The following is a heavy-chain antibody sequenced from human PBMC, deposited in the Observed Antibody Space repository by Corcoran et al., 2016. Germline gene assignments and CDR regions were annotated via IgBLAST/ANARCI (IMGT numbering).Heavy chain of an antibody. CDR3: AREVWFGELLERGWFDP. CDR1: GYTFTSYG. Sequence: QVQLVQSGAEVKKPGASVKVSCKASGYTFTSYGISWVRQAPGQGLEWMGWISAYNGNTNYAQKLQGRVTMTTDTSTSTAYMELRSLRSDDTAVYYCAREVWFGELLERGWFDPWGQGTLVTVSS. J-gene: IGHJ5*02. V-gene: IGHV1-18*01. CDR2: ISAYNGNT. D-gene: IGHD3-10*01.